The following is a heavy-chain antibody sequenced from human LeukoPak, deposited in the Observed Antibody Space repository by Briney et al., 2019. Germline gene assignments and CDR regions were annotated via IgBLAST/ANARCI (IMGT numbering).Heavy chain of an antibody. D-gene: IGHD2-15*01. V-gene: IGHV3-23*01. CDR2: ISGSGGST. CDR3: AKPNIVVVVAAFDY. CDR1: GFTFSSYA. Sequence: PGGSLRLSCAASGFTFSSYAMSWVRQAPGKGLEWVSAISGSGGSTYYTDSVKGRFTISRDNSKNTLYLQMNSLRAEDTAVYYCAKPNIVVVVAAFDYWGQGTLVTVSS. J-gene: IGHJ4*02.